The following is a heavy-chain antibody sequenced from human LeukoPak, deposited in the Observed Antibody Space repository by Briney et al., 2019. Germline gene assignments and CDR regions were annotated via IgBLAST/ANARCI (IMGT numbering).Heavy chain of an antibody. Sequence: GRSLRLSCAASGFSSYGIHWVRQAPGQGLEWVAVIRYDGSTKYYADSVKGRFTISRDNSKNTLYLQMNRQRAEDTAVYFCAKVSVALALHYWGQGTLVTVSS. J-gene: IGHJ4*02. CDR1: GFSSYG. V-gene: IGHV3-30*02. CDR3: AKVSVALALHY. CDR2: IRYDGSTK. D-gene: IGHD6-6*01.